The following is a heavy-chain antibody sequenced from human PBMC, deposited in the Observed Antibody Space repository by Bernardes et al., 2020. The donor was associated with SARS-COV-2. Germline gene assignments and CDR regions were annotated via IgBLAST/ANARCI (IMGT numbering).Heavy chain of an antibody. CDR2: IYYSGST. J-gene: IGHJ6*02. Sequence: SETLSLTCTVSGGSISSGGYYWSWIRQHPGKGLEWIGYIYYSGSTYYNPSLKSRVTISVDTSKNQFSLKLSSVTAADTAVYYCATRTVDIVVVPAAGGYGMDVWGQGTTVTVSS. V-gene: IGHV4-31*03. D-gene: IGHD2-2*01. CDR1: GGSISSGGYY. CDR3: ATRTVDIVVVPAAGGYGMDV.